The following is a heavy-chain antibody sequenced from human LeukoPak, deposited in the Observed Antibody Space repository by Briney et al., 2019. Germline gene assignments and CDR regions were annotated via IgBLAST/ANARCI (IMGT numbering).Heavy chain of an antibody. D-gene: IGHD3-22*01. CDR2: ISGSAGST. CDR1: GFTFSSYA. Sequence: GGSLRLSCAASGFTFSSYAMSWVRQAPGKGVEWVSAISGSAGSTYYAESVKGRFTISRDNSKNTLYLQMNSLRAEDTAVYHCAKDPYYDTSGYSDYWGQGTLVTVSS. J-gene: IGHJ4*02. V-gene: IGHV3-23*01. CDR3: AKDPYYDTSGYSDY.